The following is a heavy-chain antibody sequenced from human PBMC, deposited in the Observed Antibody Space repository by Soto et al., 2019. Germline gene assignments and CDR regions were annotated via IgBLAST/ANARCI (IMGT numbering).Heavy chain of an antibody. D-gene: IGHD3-10*01. CDR2: MNPNSGNT. Sequence: QVQLVQSGAEVKKPGASVKVSCKASGYTFTSYDINWVRQATGQGLEWMGWMNPNSGNTGYAQKFQGRVTMTRNTSISTAYMELSSLRSEDTAVYYCARLSRSRHGSVSYRYYGMYVWGQGTTVTVSS. V-gene: IGHV1-8*01. J-gene: IGHJ6*02. CDR3: ARLSRSRHGSVSYRYYGMYV. CDR1: GYTFTSYD.